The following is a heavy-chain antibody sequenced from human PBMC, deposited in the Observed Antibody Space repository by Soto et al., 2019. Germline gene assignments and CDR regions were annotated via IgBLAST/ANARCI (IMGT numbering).Heavy chain of an antibody. J-gene: IGHJ4*02. Sequence: EVQLLESGGGLVQPGGSLRLSCAASGFRFSSKAMSWVRQAPGKGLEWVSIISGSGSSTYYTDSLKGRFTISRDNSKNMVYLEMNYLRAEDTAVYYCAKENGFHFVNFDASGFDYWGQGSLVSVSS. CDR1: GFRFSSKA. V-gene: IGHV3-23*01. CDR2: ISGSGSST. D-gene: IGHD2-21*01. CDR3: AKENGFHFVNFDASGFDY.